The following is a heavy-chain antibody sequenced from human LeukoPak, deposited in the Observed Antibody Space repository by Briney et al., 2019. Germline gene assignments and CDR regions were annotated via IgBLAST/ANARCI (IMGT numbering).Heavy chain of an antibody. Sequence: SETLSLTCTVSGGSISSSSYHWGWIRQPPGKGLEWIGSIYYSGSTYYNPSLKSRVTMSVDTSKNQFSLKLSSVTAADTAVYYCARHTGEQQLPNWFDPWGQGTLVTVSS. CDR1: GGSISSSSYH. CDR2: IYYSGST. D-gene: IGHD6-13*01. J-gene: IGHJ5*02. CDR3: ARHTGEQQLPNWFDP. V-gene: IGHV4-39*01.